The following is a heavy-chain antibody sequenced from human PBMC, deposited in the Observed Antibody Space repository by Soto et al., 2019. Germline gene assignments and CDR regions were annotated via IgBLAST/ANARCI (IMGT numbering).Heavy chain of an antibody. CDR2: IYYSGST. D-gene: IGHD3-3*01. CDR1: GGSISSYY. V-gene: IGHV4-59*01. CDR3: ARSVWYDFWSGYPYFDY. J-gene: IGHJ4*02. Sequence: SETLSLTCTVSGGSISSYYWSWIRQPPGKGLEWIGYIYYSGSTNYNPSLKSRVTISVDTSKNQFSLKLSSVTAADTAVYYCARSVWYDFWSGYPYFDYWGQGTLVTVSS.